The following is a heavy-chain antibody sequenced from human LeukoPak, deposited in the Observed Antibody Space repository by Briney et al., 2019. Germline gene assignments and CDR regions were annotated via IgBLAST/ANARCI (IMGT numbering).Heavy chain of an antibody. Sequence: ASVKVSCKASGGTFSSCAISWVRQAPGQGLEWMGRIIPILGIANYAQKFQGRVTITADKSTSTAYMELSSLRSEDTAVYYCARDQGGYSYAFDYWGQGTLVTVSS. V-gene: IGHV1-69*04. D-gene: IGHD5-18*01. CDR3: ARDQGGYSYAFDY. CDR1: GGTFSSCA. CDR2: IIPILGIA. J-gene: IGHJ4*02.